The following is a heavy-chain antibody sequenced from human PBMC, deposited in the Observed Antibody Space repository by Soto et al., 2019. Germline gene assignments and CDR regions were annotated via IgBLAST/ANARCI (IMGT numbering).Heavy chain of an antibody. CDR1: GFTFGSYW. J-gene: IGHJ4*02. CDR2: IKQDGTEK. D-gene: IGHD4-17*01. V-gene: IGHV3-7*03. CDR3: ARDFRYGDTDY. Sequence: EVQPVESGGGLVQPGGSLRPSCAASGFTFGSYWMTSFRQAPGKGLEWVANIKQDGTEKYYVDSVKGRFTISRDNAKSSLYRQMNSLRVEDTAVYYCARDFRYGDTDYWGQGSLVTVSS.